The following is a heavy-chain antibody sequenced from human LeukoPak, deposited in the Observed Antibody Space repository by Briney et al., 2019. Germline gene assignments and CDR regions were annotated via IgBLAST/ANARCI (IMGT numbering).Heavy chain of an antibody. Sequence: PGGSLRLSCAASGFTFSSYGMHWVRQAPGKGLEWVAVISYDGSNKYYADSVKGRFTISRDNSKNTLYLQMNSLRAEDTAVYYCARDRYFDWLLLNWGQGTLVTVSS. CDR3: ARDRYFDWLLLN. D-gene: IGHD3-9*01. CDR1: GFTFSSYG. CDR2: ISYDGSNK. V-gene: IGHV3-30*03. J-gene: IGHJ4*02.